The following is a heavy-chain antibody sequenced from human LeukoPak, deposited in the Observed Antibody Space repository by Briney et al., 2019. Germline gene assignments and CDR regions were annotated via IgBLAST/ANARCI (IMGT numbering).Heavy chain of an antibody. J-gene: IGHJ3*02. Sequence: SETLSLTCTVSGGSISSSSYYWGWIRQPPGKGLEWIGSIYYSGSTYYNPYLKSRVTISVDTSKNQFSLKLSSVTAADTAVYYCARTARTGGYSYGYWLDAFDIWGQGTMVTVSS. D-gene: IGHD5-18*01. V-gene: IGHV4-39*07. CDR3: ARTARTGGYSYGYWLDAFDI. CDR1: GGSISSSSYY. CDR2: IYYSGST.